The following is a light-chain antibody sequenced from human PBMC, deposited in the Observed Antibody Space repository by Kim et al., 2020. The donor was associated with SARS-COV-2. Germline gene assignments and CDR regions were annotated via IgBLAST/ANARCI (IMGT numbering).Light chain of an antibody. J-gene: IGLJ3*02. CDR1: KLGDKY. CDR2: HDA. V-gene: IGLV3-1*01. CDR3: QAWDSTTVV. Sequence: SVPPGQTATITCLGDKLGDKYASWYQQKPGQSPTPVIFHDATRPSGIPERFSGSTSGNTATLTISGTQPMDEADYYCQAWDSTTVVFGGGTQLTV.